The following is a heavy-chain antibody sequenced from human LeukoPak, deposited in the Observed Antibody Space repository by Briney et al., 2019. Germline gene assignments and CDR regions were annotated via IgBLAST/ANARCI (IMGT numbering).Heavy chain of an antibody. D-gene: IGHD3-3*01. J-gene: IGHJ5*02. Sequence: SETLSLTCTVSGGSISSSSYYWGWIRQPQGKGLEWIGSIYYSGSTYYNPSLKSRVTISVDTSKNQFSLKLSSVTAADTAVYYCARHLNDFWSGYYPNWFDPWGQGTLVTVSS. CDR1: GGSISSSSYY. CDR2: IYYSGST. V-gene: IGHV4-39*01. CDR3: ARHLNDFWSGYYPNWFDP.